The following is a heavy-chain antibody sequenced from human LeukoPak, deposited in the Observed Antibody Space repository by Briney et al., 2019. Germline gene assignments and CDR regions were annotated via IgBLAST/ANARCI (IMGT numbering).Heavy chain of an antibody. Sequence: SQTLSLTCTVSGGSISSGGYYWSRIRQHPGKGLEWIGYIYYSGSTYYNPSLKSRVTISVDTSKNQFSLKLSSVTAADTAVYYCARARSYYDSSGYYLSYFDYWGQGTLVTVSS. V-gene: IGHV4-31*03. CDR3: ARARSYYDSSGYYLSYFDY. D-gene: IGHD3-22*01. CDR2: IYYSGST. CDR1: GGSISSGGYY. J-gene: IGHJ4*02.